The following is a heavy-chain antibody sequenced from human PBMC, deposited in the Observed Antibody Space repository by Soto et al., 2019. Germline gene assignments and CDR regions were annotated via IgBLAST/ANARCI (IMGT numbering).Heavy chain of an antibody. V-gene: IGHV4-39*01. Sequence: QLQLQESGPGLVKPSETLSLTCTVSGGSISSSSYYWGWIRQSPGKGLEWIGTVYYNGNTYYNPSLKSRVTISGDTSKNQFSLKLSSVTPADTAVYYCARLNYYASGMDYWGQGTLVTVSS. J-gene: IGHJ4*02. CDR2: VYYNGNT. D-gene: IGHD3-10*01. CDR1: GGSISSSSYY. CDR3: ARLNYYASGMDY.